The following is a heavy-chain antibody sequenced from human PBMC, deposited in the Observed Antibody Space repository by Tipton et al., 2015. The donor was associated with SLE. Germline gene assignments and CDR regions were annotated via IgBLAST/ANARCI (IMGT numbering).Heavy chain of an antibody. Sequence: TLSLTCTVSGGSISSGSYYWGWIRQPPGKGLEWIGSIYYTGSTYYSPSLKSRVTMSVDTSKNQFSLKLSSVTAADTAVYYCARHVSSSWFFDYWGQGTLVTVSS. CDR3: ARHVSSSWFFDY. D-gene: IGHD6-13*01. CDR1: GGSISSGSYY. CDR2: IYYTGST. V-gene: IGHV4-39*01. J-gene: IGHJ4*02.